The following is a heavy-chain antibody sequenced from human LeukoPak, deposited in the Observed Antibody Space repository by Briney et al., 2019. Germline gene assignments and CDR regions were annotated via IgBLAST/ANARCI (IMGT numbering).Heavy chain of an antibody. CDR3: ARGGLSRLLVRRGTQLGY. CDR1: GGSFSGYY. J-gene: IGHJ4*02. Sequence: PSETLSLTCAVYGGSFSGYYWSWIRQPPGKGLEWIGEINHSGSTNYNPSLKSRVTISVDTSKNQFSLKLSSVTAADTAVYYCARGGLSRLLVRRGTQLGYWGQGTLVTVSS. CDR2: INHSGST. D-gene: IGHD2-8*02. V-gene: IGHV4-34*01.